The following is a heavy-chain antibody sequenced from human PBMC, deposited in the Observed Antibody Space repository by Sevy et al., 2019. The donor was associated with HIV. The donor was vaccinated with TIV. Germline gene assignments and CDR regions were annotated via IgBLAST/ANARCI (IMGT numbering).Heavy chain of an antibody. CDR2: ITNSGTSM. J-gene: IGHJ4*02. Sequence: GGSLRLSCAASGFSFRSYEMNWVRQAPGKGLEWVSYITNSGTSMYYSHSVRGRFTISRDNARNSLYLQMNSLRGEDTAVYYCARDLPPSATTVAYFDCWGQGTLVTVSS. CDR3: ARDLPPSATTVAYFDC. D-gene: IGHD4-17*01. CDR1: GFSFRSYE. V-gene: IGHV3-48*03.